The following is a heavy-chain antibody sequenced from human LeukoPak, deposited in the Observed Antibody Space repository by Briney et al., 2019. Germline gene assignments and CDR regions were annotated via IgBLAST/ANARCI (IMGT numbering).Heavy chain of an antibody. V-gene: IGHV4-34*01. CDR2: INHSGST. Sequence: PSETLSLTCAVYGGSLSGYYWSWIRQPPGKGLEGIGEINHSGSTNYNPSLKSRVTISVDTSKNQFSLKLSSVTAADTAVYYCARDDGGYSYGNGYFDLWGRGTLVTVSS. CDR3: ARDDGGYSYGNGYFDL. D-gene: IGHD5-18*01. CDR1: GGSLSGYY. J-gene: IGHJ2*01.